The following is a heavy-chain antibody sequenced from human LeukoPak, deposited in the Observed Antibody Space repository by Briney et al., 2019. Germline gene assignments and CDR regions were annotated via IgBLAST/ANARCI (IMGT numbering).Heavy chain of an antibody. D-gene: IGHD2-15*01. CDR3: AKAPVTSCRGAFCYPFDY. J-gene: IGHJ4*02. Sequence: GGSLRLSCAASGFIFSNYAMHWVRQAPGKGLEWVALISYDGSNKYYAASVRGRFTISRDTSRSTLYLQMNSLRAEDAAVYYCAKAPVTSCRGAFCYPFDYWGQGTLVTVSS. CDR1: GFIFSNYA. V-gene: IGHV3-30*04. CDR2: ISYDGSNK.